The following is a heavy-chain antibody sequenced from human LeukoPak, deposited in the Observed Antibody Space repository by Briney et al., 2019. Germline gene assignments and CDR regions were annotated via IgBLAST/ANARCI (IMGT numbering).Heavy chain of an antibody. D-gene: IGHD1-26*01. Sequence: PGGSLRLSCAASGFTFSDYYMSWIRQAPGKGLEWVSYISSSSSYTNYADSVKGRFTISRDNAKNSLYLQMNSLRAEDTAVYYCARQVSGSYLVDYWGQGTLATVSS. CDR1: GFTFSDYY. J-gene: IGHJ4*02. V-gene: IGHV3-11*03. CDR3: ARQVSGSYLVDY. CDR2: ISSSSSYT.